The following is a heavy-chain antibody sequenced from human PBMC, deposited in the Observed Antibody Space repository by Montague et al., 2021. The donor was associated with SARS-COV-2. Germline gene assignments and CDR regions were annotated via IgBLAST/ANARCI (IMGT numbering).Heavy chain of an antibody. D-gene: IGHD3-16*01. CDR2: IYQTGAT. Sequence: SETLSLTCAVSGDSINNNNWWSWVRQSPWKGLEWIGEIYQTGATNYNPSLKSRVTMSLDKSNNRFSLILTSVTAADTAVYYCARLILVTSGGLSVSQYLDYWGRGTPVTVSS. CDR3: ARLILVTSGGLSVSQYLDY. V-gene: IGHV4-4*02. CDR1: GDSINNNNW. J-gene: IGHJ4*02.